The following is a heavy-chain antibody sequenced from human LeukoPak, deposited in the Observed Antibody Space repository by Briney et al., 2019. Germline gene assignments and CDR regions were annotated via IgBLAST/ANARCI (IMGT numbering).Heavy chain of an antibody. CDR3: AKALGGYDFDY. J-gene: IGHJ4*02. CDR1: AFSFRSNG. Sequence: QAGASLRLSCAASAFSFRSNGMSSARQPPGKGLEWVSSLSGSGGSTYYAESVKGRFTISRDNSKNTLFLHMNSLRAEDTAVYYCAKALGGYDFDYWGQGTLVTVSS. CDR2: LSGSGGST. D-gene: IGHD3-16*01. V-gene: IGHV3-23*01.